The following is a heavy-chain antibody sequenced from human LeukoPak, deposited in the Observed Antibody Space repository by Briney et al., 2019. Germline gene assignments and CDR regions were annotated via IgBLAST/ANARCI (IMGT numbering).Heavy chain of an antibody. Sequence: ASVKVSCKASGYTFSGHHIYWIREAPGQGLEWVGLIYPSNGDTRYAQKFQGRVAMTRDTSISTAYVELSRLRFDDTAIYYCARVLIPTMITSNFDYWGQGTLVTVSS. D-gene: IGHD3-22*01. V-gene: IGHV1-2*02. CDR1: GYTFSGHH. CDR2: IYPSNGDT. CDR3: ARVLIPTMITSNFDY. J-gene: IGHJ4*02.